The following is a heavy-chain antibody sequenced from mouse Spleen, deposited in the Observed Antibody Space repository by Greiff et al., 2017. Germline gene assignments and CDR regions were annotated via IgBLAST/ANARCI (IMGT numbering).Heavy chain of an antibody. CDR3: ARIWNPLWYFDV. Sequence: EVQLQQSGPELVKPGASVKISCKASGYTFTDYYMNWVKQSHGKSLEWIGDINPNNGGTSYNQKFKGKATLTVDKSSSTAYMELRSLTSEDSAVYYCARIWNPLWYFDVWGAGTTVTVSS. CDR1: GYTFTDYY. V-gene: IGHV1-26*01. CDR2: INPNNGGT. J-gene: IGHJ1*01.